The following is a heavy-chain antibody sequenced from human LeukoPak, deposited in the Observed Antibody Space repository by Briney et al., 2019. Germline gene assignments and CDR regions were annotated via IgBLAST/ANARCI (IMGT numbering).Heavy chain of an antibody. V-gene: IGHV3-7*01. J-gene: IGHJ4*02. CDR2: IKQDGSEK. CDR3: ARGNGIL. CDR1: GFTFSSYS. Sequence: GGSLRLSCAASGFTFSSYSMNWVRQAPGKGLEWVANIKQDGSEKYYVDSVKGRFTISRDNAKNSLYLQMNSLRAEDTAIYYCARGNGILWGQGTLVTVSS.